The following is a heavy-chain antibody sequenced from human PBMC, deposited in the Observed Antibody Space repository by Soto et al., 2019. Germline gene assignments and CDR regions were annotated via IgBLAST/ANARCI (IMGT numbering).Heavy chain of an antibody. V-gene: IGHV4-59*08. CDR2: IYYSGST. J-gene: IGHJ4*02. CDR1: GGSISSYY. Sequence: SETLSLTCTVSGGSISSYYWSWIRQPPGKGLEWIGYIYYSGSTNYNPSLKSRVTISVDTSKNQFSLKLSSVTAADTAVYYCARLTPDYDILTGPKSRWFDYWGQGTLVTVSS. CDR3: ARLTPDYDILTGPKSRWFDY. D-gene: IGHD3-9*01.